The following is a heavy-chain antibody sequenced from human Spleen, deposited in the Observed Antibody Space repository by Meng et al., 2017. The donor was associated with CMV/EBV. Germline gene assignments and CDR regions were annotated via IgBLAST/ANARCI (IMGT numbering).Heavy chain of an antibody. V-gene: IGHV3-7*01. D-gene: IGHD1-1*01. Sequence: GESLKISCAASGFTFSSYWMNWVRQAPGKGLEWVANIKEDGSEKYYADSVKGRFTISRDNAKNSLYLQMNSLRAEDTAVYYCARWKPRIDYWGQGTLVTVSS. CDR2: IKEDGSEK. J-gene: IGHJ4*02. CDR3: ARWKPRIDY. CDR1: GFTFSSYW.